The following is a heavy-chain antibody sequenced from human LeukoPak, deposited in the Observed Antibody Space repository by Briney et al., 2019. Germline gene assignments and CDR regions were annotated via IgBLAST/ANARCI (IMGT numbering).Heavy chain of an antibody. Sequence: GGSLRLSCAASGFSFSNYAMSWVRQAPGKGLEWVSAISGGGGTTYYTDSVKGRFTISRDNSKNTLYLRMNSLRAEDTAVYYCAKDLSGGYDYFDYWGQGTLVTVSS. J-gene: IGHJ4*02. V-gene: IGHV3-23*01. CDR2: ISGGGGTT. CDR1: GFSFSNYA. D-gene: IGHD5-12*01. CDR3: AKDLSGGYDYFDY.